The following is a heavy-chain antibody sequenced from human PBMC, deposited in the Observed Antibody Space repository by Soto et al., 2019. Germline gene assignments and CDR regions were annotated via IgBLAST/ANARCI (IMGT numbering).Heavy chain of an antibody. J-gene: IGHJ4*02. D-gene: IGHD3-16*02. CDR1: GFTFSNYA. CDR3: AKDANYDYVWGSYRFDY. V-gene: IGHV3-23*01. Sequence: GGSLRLSCAASGFTFSNYAMSWVRQAPGKGLEWVSAISGSGGSTYYADSVKGRFTISRDNSKNTLYLQMNSLRAEDSAVYYCAKDANYDYVWGSYRFDYWGQGTLVTVSS. CDR2: ISGSGGST.